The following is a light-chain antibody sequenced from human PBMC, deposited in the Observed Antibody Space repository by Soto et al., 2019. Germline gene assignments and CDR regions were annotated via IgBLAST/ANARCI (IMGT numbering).Light chain of an antibody. CDR1: QSVTRN. CDR3: QQYNNWPPYT. CDR2: GSS. Sequence: EIVMTQSPATLSVSPGESVTLFCRASQSVTRNLAWYQQKPGRAPRLLIFGSSTRATGIPARFSGSGSGTEFTLTISSLQPEDFAIYYCQQYNNWPPYTFGQGTRLEIK. J-gene: IGKJ5*01. V-gene: IGKV3D-15*01.